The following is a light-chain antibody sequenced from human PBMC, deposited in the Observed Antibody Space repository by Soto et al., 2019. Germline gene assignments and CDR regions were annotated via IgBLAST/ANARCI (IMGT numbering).Light chain of an antibody. J-gene: IGKJ1*01. CDR2: GAS. Sequence: EIVLTQSPGTLSLSPGERATLSCRASQSVSSSYLAWYQQKPGQAPRLLIYGASSRATGIPDRFSGSGSGTDLTLTISRLEPEDFEVYYCQYYGQTFGQGTKV. CDR3: QYYGQT. V-gene: IGKV3-20*01. CDR1: QSVSSSY.